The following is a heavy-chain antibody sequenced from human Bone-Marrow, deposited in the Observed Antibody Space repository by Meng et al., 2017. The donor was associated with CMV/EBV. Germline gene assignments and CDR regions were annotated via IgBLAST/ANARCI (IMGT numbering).Heavy chain of an antibody. CDR1: KFTVSSSH. V-gene: IGHV3-53*01. CDR3: AREKGTGDVVGATGICDY. J-gene: IGHJ4*02. Sequence: GESLKISCAASKFTVSSSHMNWVRQAPGKVLEWVSVIYVDGNTNYVDSVKGQFTISRENAKTSLFLQMNSLRAVDTAIYFCAREKGTGDVVGATGICDYWGQGVSVTVSS. CDR2: IYVDGNT. D-gene: IGHD1-26*01.